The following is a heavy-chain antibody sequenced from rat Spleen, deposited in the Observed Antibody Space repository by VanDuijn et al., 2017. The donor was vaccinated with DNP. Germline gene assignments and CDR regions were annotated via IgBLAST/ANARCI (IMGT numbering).Heavy chain of an antibody. D-gene: IGHD1-11*01. CDR1: GVTFSDYY. CDR3: ARHGRRVFDY. V-gene: IGHV5-22*01. CDR2: ISYFGDNT. J-gene: IGHJ2*01. Sequence: EVQLVETGGGLVQPGRSLKLSCVVSGVTFSDYYMAWVRQAPTKGLELVAYISYFGDNTYSGDSVKGRFTISRDNAKSTLYLQMNSLRSEDMATYYCARHGRRVFDYWGQGVMVTVSS.